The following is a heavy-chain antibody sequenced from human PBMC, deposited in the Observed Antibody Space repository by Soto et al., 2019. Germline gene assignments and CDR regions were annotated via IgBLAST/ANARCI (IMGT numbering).Heavy chain of an antibody. D-gene: IGHD6-13*01. J-gene: IGHJ6*02. CDR3: ARLRIAAAIQKFYYYYGMDV. CDR1: GYTSTNYG. Sequence: GASVKVSCKASGYTSTNYGMHWVHQAPGQRLEWMGWINAGSGNTKYSQKFQGRVTITRDTSASTVYMELSSLRSEDTAVYYCARLRIAAAIQKFYYYYGMDVWGQGTTVTVSS. CDR2: INAGSGNT. V-gene: IGHV1-3*01.